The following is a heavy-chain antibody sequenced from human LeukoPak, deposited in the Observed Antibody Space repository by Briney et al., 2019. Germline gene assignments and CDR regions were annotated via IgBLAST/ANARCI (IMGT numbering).Heavy chain of an antibody. Sequence: ASVKVSCKASGYTFTGYYMHWVRQAPGQGLEWMGWINLNSGGTNYAQKFQGRVTMTRDTSISTAYMELSRLRSDDTAVYYCARPELAVTDAFDIWGQGTMVTVSS. CDR1: GYTFTGYY. V-gene: IGHV1-2*02. D-gene: IGHD1-26*01. CDR3: ARPELAVTDAFDI. J-gene: IGHJ3*02. CDR2: INLNSGGT.